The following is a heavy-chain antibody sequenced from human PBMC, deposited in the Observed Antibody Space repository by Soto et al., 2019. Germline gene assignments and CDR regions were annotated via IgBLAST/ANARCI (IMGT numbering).Heavy chain of an antibody. J-gene: IGHJ4*02. V-gene: IGHV1-2*02. Sequence: ACMKVSSAATGYNLMGLYLHCGRQAPGQGLEWLGWIRPDTGDTNYAQMFQGRVTMTRDTSINTAHMELRDLTSDDTAVYYCARAYTSFREVSIYFEYWGQGT. CDR2: IRPDTGDT. CDR1: GYNLMGLY. CDR3: ARAYTSFREVSIYFEY. D-gene: IGHD2-2*02.